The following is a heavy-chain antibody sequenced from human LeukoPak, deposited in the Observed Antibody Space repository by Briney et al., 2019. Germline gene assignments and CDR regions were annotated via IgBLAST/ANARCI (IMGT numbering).Heavy chain of an antibody. V-gene: IGHV4-31*03. Sequence: PSETLSLTCTVSGGSISSGGYYWSWIRQHPGKGLEWIGYIYYSGSTYYNPSLKSRVTISVDTSKNQFSLKLSSVTAADTAVYYCARSYYHDSSSRGYFDYWGQGTLVTVSS. CDR1: GGSISSGGYY. CDR2: IYYSGST. D-gene: IGHD3-22*01. J-gene: IGHJ4*02. CDR3: ARSYYHDSSSRGYFDY.